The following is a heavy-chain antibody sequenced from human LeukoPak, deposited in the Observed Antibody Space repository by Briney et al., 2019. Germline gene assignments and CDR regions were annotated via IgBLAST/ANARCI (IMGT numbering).Heavy chain of an antibody. CDR2: IYTSGST. CDR1: GGSISSYY. CDR3: ARHYGDSSSWQGYYYYYVMDV. V-gene: IGHV4-4*07. Sequence: SETLSLTCTVSGGSISSYYWSWIRQPAGKGLEWIGRIYTSGSTNYNPSLKSRVTMSVDTSKNQFSLKLSSVTAADTAVYYCARHYGDSSSWQGYYYYYVMDVWGQGTTVTVSS. J-gene: IGHJ6*02. D-gene: IGHD6-13*01.